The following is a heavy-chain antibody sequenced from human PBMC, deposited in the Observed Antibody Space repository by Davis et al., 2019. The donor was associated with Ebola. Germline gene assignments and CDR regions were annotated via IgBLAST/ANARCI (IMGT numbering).Heavy chain of an antibody. CDR3: ARASLGGALGWFDP. CDR2: ITGGSTYT. D-gene: IGHD3-10*01. CDR1: GFTFGSYA. V-gene: IGHV3-23*01. Sequence: GESLKISCAASGFTFGSYAMDWVRQSPGKGLEWVSAITGGSTYTYYADSVKGRFTISRDNAKNTLYLQMNSLRADDTATYYCARASLGGALGWFDPWGQGTLVTVSS. J-gene: IGHJ5*02.